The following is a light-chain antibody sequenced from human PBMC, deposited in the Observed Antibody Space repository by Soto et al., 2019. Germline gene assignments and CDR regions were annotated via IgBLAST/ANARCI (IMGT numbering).Light chain of an antibody. CDR2: EGS. CDR3: CSYAGSSSWV. Sequence: QSALTQPASVSGSPGQSITISCTGTSSDIGSYNLASWYQQHPGKAPKFMIYEGSKRPSGVSNRFSGSKSGNTASLTISGLQAEDEADYYCCSYAGSSSWVFGGGTKLTVL. V-gene: IGLV2-23*01. CDR1: SSDIGSYNL. J-gene: IGLJ3*02.